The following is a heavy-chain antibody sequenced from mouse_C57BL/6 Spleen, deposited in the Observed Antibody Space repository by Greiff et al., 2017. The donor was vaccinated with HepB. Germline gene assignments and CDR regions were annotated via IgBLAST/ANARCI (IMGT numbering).Heavy chain of an antibody. J-gene: IGHJ2*01. CDR3: ARPSTVVPYYFDY. CDR2: ISSGSSTI. D-gene: IGHD1-1*01. V-gene: IGHV5-17*01. CDR1: GFTFSDYG. Sequence: EVKVVESGGGLVKPGGSLKLSCAASGFTFSDYGMHWVRQAPEKGLEWVAYISSGSSTIYYADTVKGRFTISRDNAKNTLFLHMTSLRSEDTAMYYCARPSTVVPYYFDYWGQGTTLTVSS.